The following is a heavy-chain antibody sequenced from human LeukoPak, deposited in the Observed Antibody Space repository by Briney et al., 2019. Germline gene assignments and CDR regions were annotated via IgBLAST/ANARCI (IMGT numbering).Heavy chain of an antibody. CDR1: GGSISSYY. D-gene: IGHD6-13*01. CDR2: IYTSGSI. CDR3: ARDSWVVWQQLGWFDP. V-gene: IGHV4-4*07. J-gene: IGHJ5*02. Sequence: KPSETPSLTCTGSGGSISSYYWSWIRQPAGKGLEWIWRIYTSGSINYNPSIKSRVTMSVDTSKNQFSLKLSSVTAADTAVYYCARDSWVVWQQLGWFDPWGQGTLVTVSS.